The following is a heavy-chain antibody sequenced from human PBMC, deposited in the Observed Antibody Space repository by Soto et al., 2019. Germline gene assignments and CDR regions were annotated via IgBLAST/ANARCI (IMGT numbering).Heavy chain of an antibody. CDR1: GDSISRCG. D-gene: IGHD2-21*02. J-gene: IGHJ6*02. V-gene: IGHV1-69*01. CDR2: IIPLFGTA. CDR3: ARESAMTLSSYYYGMDV. Sequence: ASVKVSWKASGDSISRCGISWVRLAPGRGPEWMGGIIPLFGTANYTQKFQGRVSITADESTNTAYMELSSLRSEDSAVYYCARESAMTLSSYYYGMDVWG.